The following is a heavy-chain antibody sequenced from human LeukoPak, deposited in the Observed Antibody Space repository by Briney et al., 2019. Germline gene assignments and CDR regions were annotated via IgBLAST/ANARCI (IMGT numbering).Heavy chain of an antibody. V-gene: IGHV1-2*02. CDR3: AKDLRAQYDRQNY. D-gene: IGHD3-22*01. J-gene: IGHJ4*02. CDR1: GYTFTGYY. Sequence: ASVKVSCKASGYTFTGYYMHWVRQAPGQGLEWMGWINPNSGGTNYAQKFQGRVTMTRDTSISTAYMELSRLRSYDTAVYYCAKDLRAQYDRQNYWGQGTLVTVSS. CDR2: INPNSGGT.